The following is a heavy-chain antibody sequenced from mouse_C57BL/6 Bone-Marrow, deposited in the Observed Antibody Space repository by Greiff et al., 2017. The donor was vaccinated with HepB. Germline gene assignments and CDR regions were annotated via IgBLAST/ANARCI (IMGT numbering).Heavy chain of an antibody. V-gene: IGHV3-1*01. CDR3: ARDRKGMSTVVDWYFDV. Sequence: EVKVVESGPGMVKPSQSLSLTCTVTGYSITSGYDWHWIRHFPGNKLEWMCYISYSGSTHYNPSLKSRISITHDTSMNHFFLKLNSVTTEDTATYYGARDRKGMSTVVDWYFDVWGTGTTVTVSS. CDR2: ISYSGST. CDR1: GYSITSGYD. D-gene: IGHD1-1*01. J-gene: IGHJ1*03.